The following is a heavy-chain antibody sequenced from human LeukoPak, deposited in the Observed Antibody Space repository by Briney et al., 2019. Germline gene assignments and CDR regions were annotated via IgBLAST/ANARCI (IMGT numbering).Heavy chain of an antibody. CDR2: IYPGDSDT. V-gene: IGHV5-51*01. D-gene: IGHD3-22*01. CDR1: GYSFTSYW. Sequence: GESLKISCKGSGYSFTSYWIGWVRQMPGKGLEWMGIIYPGDSDTRYSPSFQGQVTISADKSISTAYLQWSSVKASDTAMYYCARPRAYYYDSSLGFDYWGQGTLVTVSS. CDR3: ARPRAYYYDSSLGFDY. J-gene: IGHJ4*02.